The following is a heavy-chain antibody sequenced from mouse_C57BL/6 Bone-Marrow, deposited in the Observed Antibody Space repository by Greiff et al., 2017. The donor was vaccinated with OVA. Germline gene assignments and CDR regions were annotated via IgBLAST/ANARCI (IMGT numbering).Heavy chain of an antibody. CDR1: GYTFTSYW. V-gene: IGHV1-55*01. J-gene: IGHJ3*01. Sequence: LQESGAELVKPGASVKMSCKASGYTFTSYWITWVKQRPGQGLEWIGDIYPGSGSTNYNEKFKSKATLTVDTSSSTAYMQLSSLTSEDSAVYYCARCPDGYYPPWFAYWGQGTLVTVAA. CDR2: IYPGSGST. CDR3: ARCPDGYYPPWFAY. D-gene: IGHD2-3*01.